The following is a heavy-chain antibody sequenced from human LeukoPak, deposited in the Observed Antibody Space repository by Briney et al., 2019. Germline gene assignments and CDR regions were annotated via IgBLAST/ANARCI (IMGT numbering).Heavy chain of an antibody. J-gene: IGHJ4*02. Sequence: GGSLRLSCAASGFTFSSYAMHWVRQAPGKGLEWVAVISYDGSNKYYADSVKGRFTISRDNSKNTLYLQMNSLRAEDTAVYYCARSENIVATPDYWGQGTLVTVSS. CDR2: ISYDGSNK. CDR3: ARSENIVATPDY. D-gene: IGHD5-12*01. CDR1: GFTFSSYA. V-gene: IGHV3-30-3*01.